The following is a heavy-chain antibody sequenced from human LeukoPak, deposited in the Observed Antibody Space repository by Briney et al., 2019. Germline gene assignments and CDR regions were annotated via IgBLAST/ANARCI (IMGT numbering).Heavy chain of an antibody. J-gene: IGHJ4*02. Sequence: PGGSLRLSCAASGFTFSSYEMNWVRQAPGKGLEWVSYISSSGSTIYYADSVKGRFTISRDNSKNTLYLQVNSLRAEDTAVYYCAKAAVYHDSCPDSWGQGTLVTVSS. CDR2: ISSSGSTI. V-gene: IGHV3-48*03. CDR1: GFTFSSYE. D-gene: IGHD5/OR15-5a*01. CDR3: AKAAVYHDSCPDS.